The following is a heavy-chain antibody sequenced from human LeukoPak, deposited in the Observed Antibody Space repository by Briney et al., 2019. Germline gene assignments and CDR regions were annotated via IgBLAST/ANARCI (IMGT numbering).Heavy chain of an antibody. CDR2: SSSSGSAI. D-gene: IGHD6-19*01. CDR1: GFTLSSYE. CDR3: IRDPAVAADDY. Sequence: GSLRLSCAASGFTLSSYEMNWVRQAPGKGLEWVSYSSSSGSAIYYADSVKGRFTISRDNAKNSLSLQMNSLRAEDTAVYYCIRDPAVAADDYWGQGTLVTASS. J-gene: IGHJ4*02. V-gene: IGHV3-48*03.